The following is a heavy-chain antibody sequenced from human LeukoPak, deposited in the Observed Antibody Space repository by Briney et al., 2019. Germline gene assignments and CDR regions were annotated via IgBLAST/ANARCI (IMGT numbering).Heavy chain of an antibody. CDR1: GGSISSSSYY. CDR2: IYYSGST. Sequence: SETLSLTCTVSGGSISSSSYYWGWIRQPPGKGLEWIGSIYYSGSTYYNPSLKSRVTISVDTSKNQFSLKLSSVTAADTAVYYCARDPGRYANYYDSSGVDYWGQGTLDTVSS. J-gene: IGHJ4*02. CDR3: ARDPGRYANYYDSSGVDY. V-gene: IGHV4-39*07. D-gene: IGHD3-22*01.